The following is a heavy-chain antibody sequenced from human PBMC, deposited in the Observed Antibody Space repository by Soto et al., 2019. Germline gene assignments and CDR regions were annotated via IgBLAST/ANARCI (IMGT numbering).Heavy chain of an antibody. CDR1: GFTFSDYW. CDR3: ARDGRGGYYFDY. D-gene: IGHD3-10*01. J-gene: IGHJ4*02. Sequence: GSLRLSGAASGFTFSDYWMHWVRQVPGKGLVWVSRISGDGSSRSYADSVKGRFTISRDNAKNTLYVQMNSLRAEDTAVYYCARDGRGGYYFDYWGQGTLVTVSS. V-gene: IGHV3-74*01. CDR2: ISGDGSSR.